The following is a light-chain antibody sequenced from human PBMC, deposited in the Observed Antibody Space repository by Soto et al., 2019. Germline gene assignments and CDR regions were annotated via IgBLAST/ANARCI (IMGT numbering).Light chain of an antibody. Sequence: QAVVTQPPSASGTPGQRVTISCSGSSSNIGSNAVIWYQQFPGTAPKLLVYNSNQRPSGVPDRFSGSKSGTSASLAISGLQSEDEADYYCAAWDDSLGGLFGGGTKLTVL. V-gene: IGLV1-44*01. J-gene: IGLJ3*02. CDR2: NSN. CDR1: SSNIGSNA. CDR3: AAWDDSLGGL.